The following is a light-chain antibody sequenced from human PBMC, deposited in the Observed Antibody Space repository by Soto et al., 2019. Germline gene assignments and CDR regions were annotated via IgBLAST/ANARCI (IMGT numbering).Light chain of an antibody. Sequence: SALTQPASVSGSPGQSITISCTGTSSDVGNYNLVSWYQHHPGKAPKLIIYEVSKRPSGVSNRFSGSKSGDTASLTISGLQAEDEADYYCCSYAGSNYVFGTGIKLTVL. CDR2: EVS. V-gene: IGLV2-23*02. CDR1: SSDVGNYNL. CDR3: CSYAGSNYV. J-gene: IGLJ1*01.